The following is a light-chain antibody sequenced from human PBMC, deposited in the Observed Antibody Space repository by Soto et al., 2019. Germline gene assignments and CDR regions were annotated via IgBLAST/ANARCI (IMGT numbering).Light chain of an antibody. CDR2: DAF. V-gene: IGKV3-11*01. J-gene: IGKJ5*01. Sequence: EMFLTQSPASLSLSRWERATLSWGASQSVGSSLAWYQQRPGQAPRLLIYDAFIRATGIPARFSGSESGTDFTLTISSLEPEDFAVYYCQQRSNWPLTFGQGTRLEIK. CDR1: QSVGSS. CDR3: QQRSNWPLT.